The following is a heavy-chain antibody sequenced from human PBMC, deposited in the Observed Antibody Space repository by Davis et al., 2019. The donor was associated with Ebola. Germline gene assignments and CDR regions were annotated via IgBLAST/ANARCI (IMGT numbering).Heavy chain of an antibody. CDR2: IYYSGST. V-gene: IGHV4-39*01. CDR1: GGSISSSSYY. J-gene: IGHJ5*02. CDR3: ARVLTTVTTGWFDP. Sequence: SETLSLTCTVSGGSISSSSYYWGWIRQPPGKGLEWIGNIYYSGSTYYNPSLKSRVTISVDTSKNQFSLKLSSVTAADTAVYYCARVLTTVTTGWFDPWGQGTLVTVSS. D-gene: IGHD4-11*01.